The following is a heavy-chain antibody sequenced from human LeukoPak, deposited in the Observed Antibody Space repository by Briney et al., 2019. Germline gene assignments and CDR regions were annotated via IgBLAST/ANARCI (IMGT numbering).Heavy chain of an antibody. D-gene: IGHD2-2*01. CDR2: IYPGGSDT. J-gene: IGHJ6*02. CDR3: ARLMWDIVVVPAASPDPAGYGMDV. Sequence: GESLKISCKGSGYSFTSYWIGWVRQMPGKGMEWMGIIYPGGSDTRYSPSFQGQVTISADKSISTAYLQWSSLKASDTAMYYCARLMWDIVVVPAASPDPAGYGMDVWGQGTTVTVSS. CDR1: GYSFTSYW. V-gene: IGHV5-51*01.